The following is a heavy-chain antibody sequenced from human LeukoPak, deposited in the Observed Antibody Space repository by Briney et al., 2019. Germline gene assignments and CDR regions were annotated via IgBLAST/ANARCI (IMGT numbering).Heavy chain of an antibody. CDR1: GFTFSSYG. V-gene: IGHV3-30*18. CDR2: ISYDGTNK. D-gene: IGHD3-10*01. Sequence: PGGSLRLSCAASGFTFSSYGMHWVRQAPGKGLEWVVLISYDGTNKYYADSVKGRFTISRDNSKNTLYLQMNSLRAEDTAVYYCTKDQSYYYASGSNYNWFDPWGQGTLVTVSS. J-gene: IGHJ5*02. CDR3: TKDQSYYYASGSNYNWFDP.